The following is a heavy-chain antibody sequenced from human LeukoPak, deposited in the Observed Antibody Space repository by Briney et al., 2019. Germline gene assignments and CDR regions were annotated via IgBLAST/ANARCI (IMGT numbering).Heavy chain of an antibody. V-gene: IGHV4-30-4*08. J-gene: IGHJ4*02. CDR2: ISQTGNT. Sequence: PSETPSLTCAVSGDSIISGDYYWSWIRQPPGKGLEWIGHISQTGNTYYSPSLQSRLTISVDTSENQFSLKLNSVTAADTAIYYCARYNWNYVSPLVYWGQGTLVTVSS. D-gene: IGHD1-7*01. CDR1: GDSIISGDYY. CDR3: ARYNWNYVSPLVY.